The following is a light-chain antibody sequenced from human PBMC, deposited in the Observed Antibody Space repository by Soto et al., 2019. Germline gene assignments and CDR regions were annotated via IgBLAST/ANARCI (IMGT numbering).Light chain of an antibody. CDR1: QSVSSY. Sequence: EIVLTQSPATLSLSPGERATLSCRASQSVSSYLAWYQQKPGQAPRLLIYGASSRATGIPDRFSGSGSGTDFTLTIRRLEPEDFVVYDCQHYDTSPLYTFGQGTRLEI. CDR3: QHYDTSPLYT. V-gene: IGKV3-20*01. CDR2: GAS. J-gene: IGKJ5*01.